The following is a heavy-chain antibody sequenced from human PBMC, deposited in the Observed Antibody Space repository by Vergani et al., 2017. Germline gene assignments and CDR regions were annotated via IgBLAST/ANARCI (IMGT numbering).Heavy chain of an antibody. CDR2: IYSGGST. Sequence: EVQLVESGGGLIQPGGSLRLSCAASGFTVSSNYMSWVRQAPGKGLEWVSVIYSGGSTYYADSVKGRCNISRYNSKNTLYLQMNSLRAEDTAVYYCARARTAMFYYYYYGMDVWAKGPRSPSP. D-gene: IGHD5-18*01. CDR3: ARARTAMFYYYYYGMDV. V-gene: IGHV3-53*01. J-gene: IGHJ6*02. CDR1: GFTVSSNY.